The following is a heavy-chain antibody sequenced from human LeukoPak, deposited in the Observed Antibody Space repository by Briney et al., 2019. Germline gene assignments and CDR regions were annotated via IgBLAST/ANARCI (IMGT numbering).Heavy chain of an antibody. CDR1: GGTFSSYA. J-gene: IGHJ6*03. CDR2: IIPIFGTA. D-gene: IGHD3-22*01. Sequence: SVKVSCKASGGTFSSYAISWVRQAPGQGLEWMGGIIPIFGTANYAQKFQGRVTITADKSTSTAYMELSSLRSEDTAVYYCAREVITMIVVRYMDVWGKGTTVTVSS. CDR3: AREVITMIVVRYMDV. V-gene: IGHV1-69*06.